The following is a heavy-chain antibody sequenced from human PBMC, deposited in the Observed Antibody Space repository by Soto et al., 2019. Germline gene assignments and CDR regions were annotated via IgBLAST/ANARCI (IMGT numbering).Heavy chain of an antibody. Sequence: QVQLQESGPGLVKPSETLSLTCTVSGGSVSSGSYYWSWIRQPPGKGLEWIGYIYYSGSTNYNPSLKSRVTISVDTSKNQFSLKLSSVTAADTAVYYCARGYRITGTTSDYWGQGTLVTVSS. J-gene: IGHJ4*02. CDR2: IYYSGST. D-gene: IGHD1-20*01. V-gene: IGHV4-61*01. CDR3: ARGYRITGTTSDY. CDR1: GGSVSSGSYY.